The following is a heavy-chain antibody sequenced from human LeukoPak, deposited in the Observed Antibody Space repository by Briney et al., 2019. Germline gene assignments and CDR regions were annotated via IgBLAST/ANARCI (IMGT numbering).Heavy chain of an antibody. D-gene: IGHD6-13*01. CDR3: AKGGLSRPFDI. J-gene: IGHJ3*02. Sequence: GGSLRLSCAASGFTFSSYALSWVRQAPGKGLEWVSGISGSGSSTYYADSVKGRFTISRDNSKNTLYLQMNSLRAEDTAVYYCAKGGLSRPFDIWGQGTLVTVSS. CDR1: GFTFSSYA. CDR2: ISGSGSST. V-gene: IGHV3-23*01.